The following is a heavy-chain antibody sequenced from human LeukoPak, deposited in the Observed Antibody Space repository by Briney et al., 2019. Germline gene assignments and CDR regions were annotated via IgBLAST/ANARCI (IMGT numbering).Heavy chain of an antibody. CDR3: ARAKGY. V-gene: IGHV3-7*01. J-gene: IGHJ4*02. Sequence: PGGSLRLSCAASGFTFSSFALNWVRQAPGKGLEWVANIKQDGSEKYYVDSVKGRFTISRDNAKNSLYLQMNSLRAEDTAVYYCARAKGYWGQGTLVTVSS. CDR1: GFTFSSFA. CDR2: IKQDGSEK.